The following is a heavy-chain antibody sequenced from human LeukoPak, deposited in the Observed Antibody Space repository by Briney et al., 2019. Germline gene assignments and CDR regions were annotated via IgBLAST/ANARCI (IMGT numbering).Heavy chain of an antibody. CDR2: IYTSGST. CDR1: GGSISSYY. J-gene: IGHJ5*02. V-gene: IGHV4-4*07. D-gene: IGHD2-2*01. Sequence: SETLSLTCTVSGGSISSYYWSWIRQPVGKGLEWIGRIYTSGSTNYNPSLKSRVTMSVDTSKNQFSLKLSSVTAADTAVYYCASGPHCSSTSCYASWFDPWGQGTLVTVSS. CDR3: ASGPHCSSTSCYASWFDP.